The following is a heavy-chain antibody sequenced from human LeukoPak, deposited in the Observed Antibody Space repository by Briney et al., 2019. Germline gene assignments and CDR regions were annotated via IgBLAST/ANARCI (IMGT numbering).Heavy chain of an antibody. J-gene: IGHJ3*02. D-gene: IGHD4-23*01. CDR2: IIPIFGTA. CDR3: ATPEGGGNSGAFDI. V-gene: IGHV1-69*13. Sequence: ASVKVSCKASGGTFSSYAISWVRQAPGQGLEWMGGIIPIFGTANYAQKFQGRVTITADESTSTAYMELSSLRSEDTAVYYCATPEGGGNSGAFDIWGQGTMVTVSS. CDR1: GGTFSSYA.